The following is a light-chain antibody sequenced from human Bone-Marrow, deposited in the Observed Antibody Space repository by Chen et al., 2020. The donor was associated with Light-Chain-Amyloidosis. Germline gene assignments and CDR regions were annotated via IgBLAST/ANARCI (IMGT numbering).Light chain of an antibody. CDR1: NRDAGGYKY. CDR2: DVS. J-gene: IGLJ3*02. CDR3: SSYRGNSTWV. V-gene: IGLV2-14*03. Sequence: QSDLTQPASMSGSPGQTITISCTGSNRDAGGYKYVSWYQQHPGEAPKLTIYDVSNRPSGIANRFSGSTSGNTASLTISGRRAKNEAIYYCSSYRGNSTWVFGGGTKLTVL.